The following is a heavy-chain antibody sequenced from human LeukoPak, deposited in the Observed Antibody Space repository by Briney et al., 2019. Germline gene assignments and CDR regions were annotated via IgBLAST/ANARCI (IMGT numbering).Heavy chain of an antibody. CDR3: ARNLYYDSTGYYDFLQH. J-gene: IGHJ1*01. CDR1: GYTFIDYY. V-gene: IGHV1-2*02. CDR2: INPNTGDT. D-gene: IGHD3-22*01. Sequence: ASVKVSCKASGYTFIDYYIHWVRQAPGQGLEWMGWINPNTGDTNYVQKFQGRVTVTRDTSISTTYMELSRLTSDDTAVYYCARNLYYDSTGYYDFLQHWGQGTLVTVSS.